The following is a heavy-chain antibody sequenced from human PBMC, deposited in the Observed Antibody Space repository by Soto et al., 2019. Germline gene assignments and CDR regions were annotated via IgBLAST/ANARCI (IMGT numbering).Heavy chain of an antibody. CDR2: IYYSGST. Sequence: TSETLSLTCTVSGGSISSYYWSWIRQPPGKGLEWIGYIYYSGSTNYNLSLKSRVTISVDTSKNQFSLKLSSVTAADTAVYYCARDSVAGTDYWGQGTLVTVSS. D-gene: IGHD6-19*01. CDR1: GGSISSYY. J-gene: IGHJ4*02. V-gene: IGHV4-59*01. CDR3: ARDSVAGTDY.